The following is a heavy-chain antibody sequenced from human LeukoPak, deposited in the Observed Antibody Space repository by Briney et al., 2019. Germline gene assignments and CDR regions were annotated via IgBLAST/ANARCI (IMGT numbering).Heavy chain of an antibody. CDR2: IYYSGST. J-gene: IGHJ6*03. D-gene: IGHD2-8*01. Sequence: SETLSLTCTVSGGSISSSSYYWGWIRQPPGKGLEWIGGIYYSGSTYYNPSLKSRVTISVDTSKNQFSLKLGSVTAADTAVYYCAKDRCSNGVGCYYYYMDVWGKGTTVTISS. V-gene: IGHV4-39*07. CDR3: AKDRCSNGVGCYYYYMDV. CDR1: GGSISSSSYY.